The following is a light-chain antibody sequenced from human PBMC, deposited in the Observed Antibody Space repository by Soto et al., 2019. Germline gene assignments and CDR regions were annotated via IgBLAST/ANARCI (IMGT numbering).Light chain of an antibody. Sequence: IQLTQSPSFLSASVGDRLTITCRASQGIASSLAWYQQKPGKAPKLLINAASTLQGGVPSRFSGSGSGTECTLTISSLHPEDFATYYCQQLINYPLTFGGGTEVEIK. CDR1: QGIASS. CDR3: QQLINYPLT. V-gene: IGKV1-9*01. CDR2: AAS. J-gene: IGKJ4*01.